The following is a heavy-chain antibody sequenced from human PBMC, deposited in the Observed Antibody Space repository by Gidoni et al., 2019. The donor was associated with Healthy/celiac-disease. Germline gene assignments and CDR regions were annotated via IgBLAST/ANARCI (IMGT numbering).Heavy chain of an antibody. CDR2: IIPILGIA. CDR1: GGTFISYT. J-gene: IGHJ6*02. Sequence: QVQLVQSGAEVKKPGSSVKVSCKASGGTFISYTISWVRQAPGQGLEWMGRIIPILGIANYAQKFQGRVTITADKSTSTAYMELSSLRSEDTAVYYCASNIVGGGMDVWGQGTTVTVSS. CDR3: ASNIVGGGMDV. D-gene: IGHD2-15*01. V-gene: IGHV1-69*02.